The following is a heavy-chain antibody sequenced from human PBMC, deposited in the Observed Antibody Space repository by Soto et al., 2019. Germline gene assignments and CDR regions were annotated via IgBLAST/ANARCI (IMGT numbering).Heavy chain of an antibody. D-gene: IGHD6-19*01. V-gene: IGHV3-9*01. CDR3: AKGNPGYGSGFDY. J-gene: IGHJ4*02. Sequence: SLKISCSGSGFTFDDYCIPWVRQTPGKGLEWVSGISWNSGSIGYADSVKGRFTLSRDNAKNSLYLQMNSLRAEDTALYYCAKGNPGYGSGFDYWGQGTLVTVSS. CDR1: GFTFDDYC. CDR2: ISWNSGSI.